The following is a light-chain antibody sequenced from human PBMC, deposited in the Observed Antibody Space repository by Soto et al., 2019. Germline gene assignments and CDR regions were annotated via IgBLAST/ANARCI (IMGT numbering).Light chain of an antibody. Sequence: EIVLTQSPGTLSLSPGERATLSCRATESVSSRYLAWYQQKPGQAPRLLIYGASSTATGIPDRFSGRGSGRDFTLTISRLEPDDFAVYYCQQYGSSPPWTFGQGTRVEIK. J-gene: IGKJ1*01. CDR3: QQYGSSPPWT. CDR1: ESVSSRY. V-gene: IGKV3-20*01. CDR2: GAS.